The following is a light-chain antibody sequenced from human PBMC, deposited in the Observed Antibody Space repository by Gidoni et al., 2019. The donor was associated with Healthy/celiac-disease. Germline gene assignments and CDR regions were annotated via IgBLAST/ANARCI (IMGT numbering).Light chain of an antibody. J-gene: IGLJ1*01. CDR2: EVS. CDR1: SSDVGGHNY. V-gene: IGLV2-14*01. Sequence: QSALTQPASVSGSPGQSITISCTGTSSDVGGHNYVSWYQQHPGKAPKLMIYEVSNRPSGVSNRFSGSKSGNTASLTISGLQAADDADYSCSSYTSSSTPYVFGTGTKVTVL. CDR3: SSYTSSSTPYV.